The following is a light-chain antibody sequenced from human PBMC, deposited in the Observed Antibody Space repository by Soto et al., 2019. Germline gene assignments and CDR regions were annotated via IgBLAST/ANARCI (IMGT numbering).Light chain of an antibody. J-gene: IGLJ1*01. CDR3: AAWDASLSGHV. CDR2: SDD. V-gene: IGLV1-47*02. Sequence: QTVLTQSPSASGTPGQRFTISCYGSSSNIGSYPVYWYQQLPGTATKLLINSDDQRPSGVPDRFSASKSGTSASLAISGLRSEDEADYYCAAWDASLSGHVFGAGTKVTVL. CDR1: SSNIGSYP.